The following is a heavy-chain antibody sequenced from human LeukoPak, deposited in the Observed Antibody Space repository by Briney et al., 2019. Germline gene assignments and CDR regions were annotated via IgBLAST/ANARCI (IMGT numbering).Heavy chain of an antibody. CDR1: GYTFTSYG. CDR2: ISAYNGNT. J-gene: IGHJ4*02. Sequence: ASVKVSCKASGYTFTSYGISWVRQAPGQGLEWMGWISAYNGNTNYAQKLQGRATMTTDTSTSTAYMELRSLRSDDTAVYYCARDLLTIFGVVSPLDYWGQGTLVTVSS. CDR3: ARDLLTIFGVVSPLDY. D-gene: IGHD3-3*01. V-gene: IGHV1-18*01.